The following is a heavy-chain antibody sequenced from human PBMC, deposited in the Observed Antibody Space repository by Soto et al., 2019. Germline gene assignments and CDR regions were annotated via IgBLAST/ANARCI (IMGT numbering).Heavy chain of an antibody. CDR2: IYWDDSK. D-gene: IGHD1-26*01. CDR3: AHAYGGRSLY. V-gene: IGHV2-5*02. J-gene: IGHJ4*02. Sequence: QITLKESGPPLVKPTQTLTLTCTFSGFSLTTDGVGVGWIRQPPGEALEWLAVIYWDDSKTYRPSLESRLTITKDTSKNQVALTMPNMDSLDTATYYCAHAYGGRSLYWGQGTLVTVSS. CDR1: GFSLTTDGVG.